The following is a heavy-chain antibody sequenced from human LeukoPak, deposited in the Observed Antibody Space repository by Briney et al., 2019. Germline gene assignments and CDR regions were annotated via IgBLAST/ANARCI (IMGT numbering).Heavy chain of an antibody. J-gene: IGHJ4*02. Sequence: PGGSLRLSCAASRFTLSTYWMSWVRQAPGQGLEWVAHIEQDGSQEYYVDSVKGRFTISRDSAKNSLYLQMNSLRAEDTAVYYCARGVPYDSWSGPHYSDYWGQGTLVTVSS. CDR1: RFTLSTYW. CDR2: IEQDGSQE. CDR3: ARGVPYDSWSGPHYSDY. D-gene: IGHD3-3*01. V-gene: IGHV3-7*01.